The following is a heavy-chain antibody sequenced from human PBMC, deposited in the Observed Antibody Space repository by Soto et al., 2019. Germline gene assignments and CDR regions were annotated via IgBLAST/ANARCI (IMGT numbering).Heavy chain of an antibody. J-gene: IGHJ4*02. CDR1: GYTFINYG. V-gene: IGHV1-18*04. Sequence: QVQLVQSRGEVKRPGASVKVSCQAFGYTFINYGISWVRQAPGQGLEWMGWVSGYNGNTNYAQKFRGRVTMTRDTSTSIAYMELKTLRSDDTAVYYCARDEGSHGFDSWGPGTLVAVSS. D-gene: IGHD6-13*01. CDR3: ARDEGSHGFDS. CDR2: VSGYNGNT.